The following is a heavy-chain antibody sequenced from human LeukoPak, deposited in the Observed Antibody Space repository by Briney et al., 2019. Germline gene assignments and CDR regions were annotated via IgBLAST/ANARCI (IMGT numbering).Heavy chain of an antibody. D-gene: IGHD2-8*01. V-gene: IGHV3-74*01. CDR2: INSDGIST. J-gene: IGHJ4*02. CDR3: ARDRNGHYLNY. CDR1: GFTFSSYW. Sequence: GGSLRLSCAASGFTFSSYWMHWVRQAPGKGLVWVSRINSDGISTSYADSVKGRFTISRDNAKNTLYVQMNSLRAEDTAVYYCARDRNGHYLNYWGQGTLVTVSS.